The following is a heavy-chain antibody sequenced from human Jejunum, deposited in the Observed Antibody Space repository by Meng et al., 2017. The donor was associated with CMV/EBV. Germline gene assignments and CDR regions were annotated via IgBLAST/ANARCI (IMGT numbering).Heavy chain of an antibody. J-gene: IGHJ6*02. V-gene: IGHV4-59*01. CDR1: GGSINNYY. Sequence: VSGGSINNYYWSWIRQTPGKGLEWIGYIYYTGSTNYNPSLKSRVTISVDTSKNQFSLKLSSVTAADTAVYYCARDNVVHYYYGLDVWGQGTTVT. CDR3: ARDNVVHYYYGLDV. D-gene: IGHD2-21*01. CDR2: IYYTGST.